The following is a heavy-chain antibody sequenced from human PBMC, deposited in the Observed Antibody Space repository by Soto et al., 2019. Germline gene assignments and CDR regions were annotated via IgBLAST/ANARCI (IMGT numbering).Heavy chain of an antibody. V-gene: IGHV4-39*01. CDR2: IYYSGST. Sequence: QLQLQESGPGLVKPSETLSLTCTVSGGSISSSSYYWGWIRQPPGKGLEWIGSIYYSGSTYYNPSLKSRVTISVDTSKNQFSLKLSSVTAADTAVYYCASLYSGYSSSWYGFPFDYWGQGTLVTVSS. D-gene: IGHD6-13*01. J-gene: IGHJ4*02. CDR1: GGSISSSSYY. CDR3: ASLYSGYSSSWYGFPFDY.